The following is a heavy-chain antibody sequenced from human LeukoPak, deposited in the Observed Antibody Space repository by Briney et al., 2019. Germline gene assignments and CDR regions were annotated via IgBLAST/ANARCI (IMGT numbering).Heavy chain of an antibody. CDR3: ARDEGGAAAVHHGHYGMDV. J-gene: IGHJ6*02. CDR2: INPSGGST. V-gene: IGHV1-46*01. D-gene: IGHD6-13*01. Sequence: ASVKVSCKASGYTFTSYYMHWLRQAPGQGLEWMGIINPSGGSTSYAQKFQGRVTMTRDTSTSTVYMELSSLRSEDTAVYYCARDEGGAAAVHHGHYGMDVWGQGTTVTVSS. CDR1: GYTFTSYY.